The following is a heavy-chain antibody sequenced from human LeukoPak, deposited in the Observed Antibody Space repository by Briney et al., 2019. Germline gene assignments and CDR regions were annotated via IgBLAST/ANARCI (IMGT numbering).Heavy chain of an antibody. D-gene: IGHD3-10*01. J-gene: IGHJ4*02. CDR3: ARGQGSGGEFDY. CDR2: INHSGST. Sequence: SETLSLTCAVYGGPFSGYYWSWIRQPPGKGLEWIGEINHSGSTNYNPSLKSRVTISVDTSKNQFSLKLSSVTAADTAVYYCARGQGSGGEFDYWGQGTLVTVSS. V-gene: IGHV4-34*01. CDR1: GGPFSGYY.